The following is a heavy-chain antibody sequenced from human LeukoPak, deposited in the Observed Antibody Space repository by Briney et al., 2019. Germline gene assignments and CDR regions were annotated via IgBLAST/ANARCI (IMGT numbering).Heavy chain of an antibody. J-gene: IGHJ3*02. CDR1: GGSFSSGSYY. CDR3: AKDTPDYYDSSGYGPVYAFDI. V-gene: IGHV4-61*02. D-gene: IGHD3-22*01. CDR2: IYTSGST. Sequence: SETLSLTCTVSGGSFSSGSYYWSWIRQPAGKGLEWIGRIYTSGSTNYNPSLKSRVTISIDTSKNQFSLKLSSVTAADTAVYYCAKDTPDYYDSSGYGPVYAFDIWGQGTMVTVSS.